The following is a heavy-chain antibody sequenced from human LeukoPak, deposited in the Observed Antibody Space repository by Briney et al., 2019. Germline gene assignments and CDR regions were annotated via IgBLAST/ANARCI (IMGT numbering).Heavy chain of an antibody. J-gene: IGHJ4*02. V-gene: IGHV3-21*01. CDR1: GFTFSSYS. CDR3: ARDYGSGSSQYYFDY. Sequence: GGSLRLSCAASGFTFSSYSMNWVRQAPGKGLEWVSSISSSSSCIYYADSVKGRFTISRDNAKNSLYLQMNSLRAEDTAVYYCARDYGSGSSQYYFDYWGQGTLVTVSS. D-gene: IGHD3-10*01. CDR2: ISSSSSCI.